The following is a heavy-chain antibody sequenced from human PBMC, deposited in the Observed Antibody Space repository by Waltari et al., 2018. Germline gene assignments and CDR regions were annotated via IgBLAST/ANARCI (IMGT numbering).Heavy chain of an antibody. CDR3: AKDAGPVAAEGDY. V-gene: IGHV3-66*01. J-gene: IGHJ4*02. Sequence: EVQLVESGGGLVQPGGSLRLSCAASGFTVRSTYMSWVRQAPGKGLEWVSLIYSDGRTYYADSVKGRFTISRDNYKNTVYLQMSRLRVEDTAVYYCAKDAGPVAAEGDYWGQGTLVTVSS. CDR1: GFTVRSTY. CDR2: IYSDGRT. D-gene: IGHD6-19*01.